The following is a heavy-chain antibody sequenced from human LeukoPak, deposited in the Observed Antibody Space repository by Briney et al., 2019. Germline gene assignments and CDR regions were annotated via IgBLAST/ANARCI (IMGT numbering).Heavy chain of an antibody. CDR1: GYTFTSYD. D-gene: IGHD2-8*01. J-gene: IGHJ4*02. CDR3: ARWGGHCTSGLCYYFDC. CDR2: INPHSGDT. V-gene: IGHV1-2*02. Sequence: TSVKVSCKASGYTFTSYDINWVRQAPGRGLEWMGWINPHSGDTDYAQKFQGRVTMTRDTSISTAYMELSRLRSDDTAVYYCARWGGHCTSGLCYYFDCWGQGTLVTVSS.